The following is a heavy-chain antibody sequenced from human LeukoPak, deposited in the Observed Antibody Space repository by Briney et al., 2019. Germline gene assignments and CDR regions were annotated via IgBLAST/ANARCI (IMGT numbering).Heavy chain of an antibody. V-gene: IGHV4-34*01. D-gene: IGHD3-10*01. J-gene: IGHJ4*02. CDR1: GGSFSGYY. CDR3: ARRANANRIRALPFSQYYFDY. CDR2: INHSGST. Sequence: SETLSLTCAVYGGSFSGYYWSWIRQPPGKGLEWIGEINHSGSTNYNPSLKSRVTISVDTSKNQFSLKLSSVTAADTAVYYCARRANANRIRALPFSQYYFDYWGQGTLVTVSS.